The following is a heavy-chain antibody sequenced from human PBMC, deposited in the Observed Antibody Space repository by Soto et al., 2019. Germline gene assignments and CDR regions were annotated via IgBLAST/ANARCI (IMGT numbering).Heavy chain of an antibody. CDR1: GFTFSSYG. J-gene: IGHJ4*02. CDR2: ISYDGSNK. V-gene: IGHV3-30*18. D-gene: IGHD2-15*01. Sequence: GGSLRLSCAASGFTFSSYGMHWVRQAPGKGLEWVAVISYDGSNKYYADSVKGRFTISRDNSKNTLYLQMNSLRAEDTAVYYCANPLPHRSGGSCRDYWGQGTLVTVSS. CDR3: ANPLPHRSGGSCRDY.